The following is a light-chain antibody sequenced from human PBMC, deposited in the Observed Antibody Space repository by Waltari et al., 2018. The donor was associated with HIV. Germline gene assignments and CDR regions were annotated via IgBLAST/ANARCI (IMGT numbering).Light chain of an antibody. V-gene: IGKV1-39*01. CDR2: AAS. Sequence: DIQMTQSQSSLSASVGDRVTITCRASQSISSYLNWYQQKPGKAPKLLIYAASSLQSGVPSRFSGSGSGTDFPLTIRSLQPEDFATYYCQQSYSTPATFGGGTKVEIK. CDR1: QSISSY. J-gene: IGKJ4*01. CDR3: QQSYSTPAT.